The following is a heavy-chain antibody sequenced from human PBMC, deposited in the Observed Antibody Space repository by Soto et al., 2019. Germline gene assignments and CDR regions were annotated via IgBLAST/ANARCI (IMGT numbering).Heavy chain of an antibody. J-gene: IGHJ6*02. CDR2: ISYDGVNK. V-gene: IGHV3-30*18. CDR1: GFNFSTYG. Sequence: QVQVVESGGGLVQPGRSLRLSCGASGFNFSTYGMHWVRQVPGKGLEWVAVISYDGVNKYSAGSVRGRFTISRDNSKNTLYLQMNSLRAEDTAVYYCAKGLVGYVFGVQDYFFGMDVWGQGTTVT. CDR3: AKGLVGYVFGVQDYFFGMDV. D-gene: IGHD1-26*01.